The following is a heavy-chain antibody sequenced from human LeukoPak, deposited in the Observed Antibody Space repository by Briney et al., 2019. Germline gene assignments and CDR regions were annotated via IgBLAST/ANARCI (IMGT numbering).Heavy chain of an antibody. D-gene: IGHD3-22*01. V-gene: IGHV3-48*03. Sequence: GGSLRLSCGPSGLTFSSYEMNWVRQATGKGLEGVSYISSSGSTIYYADHVKGRFTISRDNSKNSLYLQMNSLRAEDTAVYYCAELGMTMIGGVWGEETTVTISS. CDR2: ISSSGSTI. CDR1: GLTFSSYE. CDR3: AELGMTMIGGV. J-gene: IGHJ6*01.